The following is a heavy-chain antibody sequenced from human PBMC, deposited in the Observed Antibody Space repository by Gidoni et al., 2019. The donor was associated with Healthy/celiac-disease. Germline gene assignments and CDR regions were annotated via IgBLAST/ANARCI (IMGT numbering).Heavy chain of an antibody. CDR3: ARAYCSGGSCSFDY. J-gene: IGHJ4*02. CDR1: GGSVSSGSYY. Sequence: QVQLQESGPGLVKPSETLSLTCTVSGGSVSSGSYYWSWIRQPPGKGLEWIGYIYYSGSTNYNPSLKSRVTISVDTSKNQFSLKLSSVTAADTAVYYCARAYCSGGSCSFDYWGQGTLVTVSS. CDR2: IYYSGST. V-gene: IGHV4-61*01. D-gene: IGHD2-15*01.